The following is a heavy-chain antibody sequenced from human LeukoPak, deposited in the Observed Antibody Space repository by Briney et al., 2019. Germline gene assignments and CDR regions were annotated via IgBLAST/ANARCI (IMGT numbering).Heavy chain of an antibody. CDR2: TYFRSKWIH. CDR3: ARNFSPDFDY. D-gene: IGHD1-14*01. V-gene: IGHV6-1*01. CDR1: GDSVSSNSAA. Sequence: SQTLSLTCAISGDSVSSNSAAWSWIRQSPSRGLEWLGRTYFRSKWIHDYALSVRGRITINPDTSKNQVSLQLNSMTPEDTAIYYCARNFSPDFDYWGQGTLVTVSS. J-gene: IGHJ4*02.